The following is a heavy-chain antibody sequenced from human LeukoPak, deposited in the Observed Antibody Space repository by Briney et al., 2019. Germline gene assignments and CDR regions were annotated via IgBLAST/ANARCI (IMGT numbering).Heavy chain of an antibody. Sequence: GGSLRLSCAASGFTFSSYGMSWVRQAPGKGLEWVSAISGSGGSTYYADSVKGRFTISRDNSKNTLYLQMNSQRAEDTAVYYCAKGYSGSYSVDYWGQGTLVTVSS. CDR2: ISGSGGST. J-gene: IGHJ4*02. CDR3: AKGYSGSYSVDY. V-gene: IGHV3-23*01. D-gene: IGHD1-26*01. CDR1: GFTFSSYG.